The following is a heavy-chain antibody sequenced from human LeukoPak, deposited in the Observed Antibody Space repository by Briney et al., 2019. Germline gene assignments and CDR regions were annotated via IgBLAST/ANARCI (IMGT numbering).Heavy chain of an antibody. Sequence: ASVKVSCKASGYTFTSYDINWVRQATGQGLEWMGWMNPNSGNTGYAQKFQGRVTITRNTSISTAYMELSSLRSEDTAVYYCARAPNYYYDSSGYYDYWGQGTLVTVSS. CDR1: GYTFTSYD. CDR2: MNPNSGNT. V-gene: IGHV1-8*03. D-gene: IGHD3-22*01. J-gene: IGHJ4*02. CDR3: ARAPNYYYDSSGYYDY.